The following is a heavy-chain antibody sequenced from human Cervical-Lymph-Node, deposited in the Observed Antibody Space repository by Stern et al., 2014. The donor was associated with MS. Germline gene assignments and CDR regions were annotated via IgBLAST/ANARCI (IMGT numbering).Heavy chain of an antibody. J-gene: IGHJ4*02. CDR3: AKSAGRTSTSQTYY. V-gene: IGHV3-30*18. Sequence: MQLVESGGGVVQPGRSLRLSCAASGFTFSSYGMHWVRQAPGKGLEWVAVISYDGSNKYYADSVKGRFTISRDNSKNTLYLQMNSLRAEDTAVYYCAKSAGRTSTSQTYYWGQGTLVTVSS. D-gene: IGHD2-2*01. CDR1: GFTFSSYG. CDR2: ISYDGSNK.